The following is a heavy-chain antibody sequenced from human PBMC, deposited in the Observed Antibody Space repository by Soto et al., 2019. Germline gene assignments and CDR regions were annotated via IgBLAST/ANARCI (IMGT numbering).Heavy chain of an antibody. V-gene: IGHV3-21*01. Sequence: EVQLVESGGGLVKPGGSLRLSCAASGFTFSSYSMNWVRQAPGKGLEWVSSISSSSSYIYYADSVKGRFTISRDNAKNSRYLQMNSLRAEDTVVYYCARWMFAVDIVLVPAARGSYSGMTVWGKGTTVPVSS. CDR2: ISSSSSYI. D-gene: IGHD2-2*03. CDR1: GFTFSSYS. J-gene: IGHJ6*04. CDR3: ARWMFAVDIVLVPAARGSYSGMTV.